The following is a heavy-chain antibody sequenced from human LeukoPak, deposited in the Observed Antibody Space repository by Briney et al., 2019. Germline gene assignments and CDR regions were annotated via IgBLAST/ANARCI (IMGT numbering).Heavy chain of an antibody. J-gene: IGHJ4*02. CDR2: IYSGGST. CDR1: GFTVSSTY. Sequence: PGGSLRLSCAASGFTVSSTYMSWVRHAPGHGLQWVSVIYSGGSTFYADSVKGRFTISRDNSKNTLSLQMNSLRAEDTAVYYCARDSNYDFWGQGTLVTVSS. CDR3: ARDSNYDF. V-gene: IGHV3-66*02. D-gene: IGHD6-13*01.